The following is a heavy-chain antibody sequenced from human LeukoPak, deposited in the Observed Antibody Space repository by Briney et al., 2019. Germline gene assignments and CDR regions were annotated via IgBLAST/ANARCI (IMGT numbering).Heavy chain of an antibody. CDR3: ARCIGVLVAATLAYYFDY. D-gene: IGHD2-15*01. V-gene: IGHV3-30-3*01. Sequence: GGSLRLSCAASGFTFNSYAMHCVRQAPGKGLEWVAVISYDGSNKYYADSVKCRFTISRDNSNNTLYLQMNRLRAEDTAVYYCARCIGVLVAATLAYYFDYWGQGTLVTVSS. CDR2: ISYDGSNK. J-gene: IGHJ4*02. CDR1: GFTFNSYA.